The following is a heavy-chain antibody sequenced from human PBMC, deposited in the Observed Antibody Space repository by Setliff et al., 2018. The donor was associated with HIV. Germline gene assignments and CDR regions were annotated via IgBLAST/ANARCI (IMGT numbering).Heavy chain of an antibody. CDR2: THASGTT. Sequence: PSETLSLTCTVSGGSINTYYWSWIRQPAGEGLEWIGRTHASGTTQCEPSLKNRCSMSIDTSKNQFSLKLSSVTAADTAVYYCARQTATGTSATFDSWGQGSLVTVSS. CDR1: GGSINTYY. CDR3: ARQTATGTSATFDS. J-gene: IGHJ4*02. D-gene: IGHD2-21*02. V-gene: IGHV4-4*07.